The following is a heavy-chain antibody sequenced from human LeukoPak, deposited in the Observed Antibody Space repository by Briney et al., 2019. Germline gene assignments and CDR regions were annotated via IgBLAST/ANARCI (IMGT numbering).Heavy chain of an antibody. D-gene: IGHD1-26*01. CDR2: IIPILGIA. V-gene: IGHV1-69*04. CDR1: GYTFTGYY. J-gene: IGHJ4*02. Sequence: GASVKVSCKASGYTFTGYYMHWVRQAPGQGLEWMGRIIPILGIANYAQKFQGRVTITADKSTSTAYMELSSLRSEDTAVYYCAREYLIGLIVGARFDYWGQGTLVTVSS. CDR3: AREYLIGLIVGARFDY.